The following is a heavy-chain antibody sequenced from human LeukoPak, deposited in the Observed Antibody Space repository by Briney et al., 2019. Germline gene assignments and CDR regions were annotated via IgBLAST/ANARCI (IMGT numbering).Heavy chain of an antibody. Sequence: GASVKVSCKASGYTFITYGINWVRQAPGQGLEWMGWINPNTGNPMYAQGLTGRFVFSLDTSVSTAYLQISSLKAEDTAVYYCARPSGTIFGVVTPFDYWGQGTLVTVSS. D-gene: IGHD3-3*01. J-gene: IGHJ4*02. CDR2: INPNTGNP. V-gene: IGHV7-4-1*02. CDR1: GYTFITYG. CDR3: ARPSGTIFGVVTPFDY.